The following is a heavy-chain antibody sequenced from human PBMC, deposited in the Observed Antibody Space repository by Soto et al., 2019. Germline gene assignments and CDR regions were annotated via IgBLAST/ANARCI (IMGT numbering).Heavy chain of an antibody. CDR3: AKDLFVVGYCSSTSCYEDY. Sequence: GGSLRLSCAASGFTFNNYAMNWVRQAPGKGLEWVATISGTGGSTYYADSVKGRFTISRDNSKNTLYLQMNSLRVEDTAVYYCAKDLFVVGYCSSTSCYEDYWGQGTLVTVSS. CDR1: GFTFNNYA. CDR2: ISGTGGST. V-gene: IGHV3-23*01. D-gene: IGHD2-2*01. J-gene: IGHJ4*02.